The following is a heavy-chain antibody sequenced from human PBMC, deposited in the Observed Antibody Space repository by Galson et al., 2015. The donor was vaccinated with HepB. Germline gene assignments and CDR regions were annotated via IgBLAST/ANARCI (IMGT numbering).Heavy chain of an antibody. CDR1: GFTVNNNY. CDR2: IHSGGSI. CDR3: ARNPPYCPRTICYAGLAVD. Sequence: SLRLSCAASGFTVNNNYMTWVRQAPGKGLEWVSVIHSGGSIFYADSVQGPFTISRDNSKNTLYLQMNSLRADDTAMYYCARNPPYCPRTICYAGLAVDWGQGTLVIVSS. V-gene: IGHV3-53*01. J-gene: IGHJ4*02. D-gene: IGHD2-21*01.